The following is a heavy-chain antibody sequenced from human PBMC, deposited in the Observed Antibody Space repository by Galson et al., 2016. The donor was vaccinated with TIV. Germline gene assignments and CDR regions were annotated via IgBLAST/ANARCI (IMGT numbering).Heavy chain of an antibody. D-gene: IGHD3/OR15-3a*01. CDR1: GDSISTSRNY. J-gene: IGHJ4*02. CDR2: IFHSGST. V-gene: IGHV4-39*07. CDR3: ARDQGRSLGLVIPHYIEY. Sequence: TLSLTCSVSGDSISTSRNYWGWIRQPPGKGLEWIGTIFHSGSTYYNPSLKSRVTISVDTSKNQFSLKLISVTAADTAVYYCARDQGRSLGLVIPHYIEYWGQGTLVSVSS.